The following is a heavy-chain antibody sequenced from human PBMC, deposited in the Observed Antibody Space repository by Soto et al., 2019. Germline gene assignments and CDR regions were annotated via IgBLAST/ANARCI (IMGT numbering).Heavy chain of an antibody. V-gene: IGHV4-39*01. J-gene: IGHJ6*03. CDR2: IYYSGST. CDR1: GGSISSSSYY. D-gene: IGHD3-3*01. CDR3: ASPYYDFWSGYYTGDYYYMDV. Sequence: SETLSLICTVSGGSISSSSYYWGWIRQPPGKGLEWIGSIYYSGSTYYNPSLKSRVTISVDTSKNQFSLKLSSVTAADTAVYYCASPYYDFWSGYYTGDYYYMDVWGKGTTVTVSS.